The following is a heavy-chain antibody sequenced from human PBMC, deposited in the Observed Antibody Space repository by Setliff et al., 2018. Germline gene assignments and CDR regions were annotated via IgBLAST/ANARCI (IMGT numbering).Heavy chain of an antibody. D-gene: IGHD3-10*01. J-gene: IGHJ4*02. CDR2: ISGNSGKV. CDR1: GFTFNEHA. V-gene: IGHV3-9*01. Sequence: PGGSLRLSCVASGFTFNEHAMHWVRQAPGKGLEWVSSISGNSGKVGYADSVKDRFTVSRDNAKNSLYLQMSSLRTDDTALYYCATARRGYHYGSGSLFDDWGQGTLVTVSS. CDR3: ATARRGYHYGSGSLFDD.